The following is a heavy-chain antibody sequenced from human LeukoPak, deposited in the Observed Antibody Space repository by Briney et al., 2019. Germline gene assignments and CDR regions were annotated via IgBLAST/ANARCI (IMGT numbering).Heavy chain of an antibody. CDR1: GFTFSTYA. V-gene: IGHV3-23*01. CDR3: AKFEGLCGSANTCYHFDC. D-gene: IGHD2-2*01. CDR2: LSGSGGST. Sequence: GSLRLSCDASGFTFSTYAMSWVRQAPGEGLEWVSGLSGSGGSTWYADSVKGRLTISRDNSKNTVYLHMNSLRAEDTAVYYCAKFEGLCGSANTCYHFDCWGQGTLVTVSS. J-gene: IGHJ4*02.